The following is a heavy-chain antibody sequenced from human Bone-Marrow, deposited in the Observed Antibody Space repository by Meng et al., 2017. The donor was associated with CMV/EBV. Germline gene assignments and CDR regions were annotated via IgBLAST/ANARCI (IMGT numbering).Heavy chain of an antibody. J-gene: IGHJ5*02. V-gene: IGHV4-31*03. D-gene: IGHD3-16*01. CDR2: IYYSGST. Sequence: LRLSCTVSGGSTSSGGYYWSWIRQHPGKGLEWIGYIYYSGSTYYNPSLKSRVTISVDTSKNQFSLKLSSVTAADTAVYYCARQGGDANWFDPWGQGTLVTVSS. CDR1: GGSTSSGGYY. CDR3: ARQGGDANWFDP.